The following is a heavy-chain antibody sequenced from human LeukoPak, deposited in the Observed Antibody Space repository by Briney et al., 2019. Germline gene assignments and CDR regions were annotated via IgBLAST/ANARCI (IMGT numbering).Heavy chain of an antibody. CDR2: ISYDGSNK. CDR1: GFTFSSYA. CDR3: ARDPCSGGSCYRNLDY. V-gene: IGHV3-30-3*01. J-gene: IGHJ4*02. D-gene: IGHD2-15*01. Sequence: GRSLRLSCAASGFTFSSYAMHWVRQAPGKGLEWVAVISYDGSNKYYADSVKGRFTIARDNSKNTLYLQMNSLRAEDTAVYHCARDPCSGGSCYRNLDYWGQGTLVTVSS.